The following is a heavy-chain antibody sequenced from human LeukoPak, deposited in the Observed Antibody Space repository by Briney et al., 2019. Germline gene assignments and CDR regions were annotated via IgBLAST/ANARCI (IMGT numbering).Heavy chain of an antibody. J-gene: IGHJ6*03. CDR3: AKETGSDYYYYMDV. CDR1: GFTFSYYA. V-gene: IGHV3-23*01. Sequence: GGSLSLSCAASGFTFSYYAMSWVRQAPGKGLEWVSAISGSGGSTYYADSVKGRFTISRDNSKNTLYLQMNSLRAEDTAVYYSAKETGSDYYYYMDVWRKGTTVTVSS. D-gene: IGHD6-6*01. CDR2: ISGSGGST.